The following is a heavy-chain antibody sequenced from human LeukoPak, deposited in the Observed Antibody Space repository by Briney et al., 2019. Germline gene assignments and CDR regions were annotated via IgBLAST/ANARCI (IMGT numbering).Heavy chain of an antibody. J-gene: IGHJ3*02. V-gene: IGHV4-39*01. CDR1: XXXXXSSSYC. Sequence: PSEGLSVTSTXXXXXXXSSSYCCGWIRQPXRRGLEWMGIVDYRVSTYYNPSLKGRVTISVETSKDQFSLKLRSVTAADTAVYYCARPKALLEWLSPDPFNDAFDIWGQGTMVTVSS. D-gene: IGHD3-3*01. CDR2: VDYRVST. CDR3: ARPKALLEWLSPDPFNDAFDI.